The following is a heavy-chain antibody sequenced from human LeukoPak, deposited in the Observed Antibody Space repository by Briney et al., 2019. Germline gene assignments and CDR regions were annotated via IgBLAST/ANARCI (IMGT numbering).Heavy chain of an antibody. CDR3: ARGGDYDILTGYSTAFDY. CDR1: GYTFTDYY. CDR2: INPNSGGT. D-gene: IGHD3-9*01. Sequence: GASVKVSCKTSGYTFTDYYMHWVRQAPGQGLEWMGWINPNSGGTNYAQKFQGRVTMTRDTSISTAYMELSRLRSDDTAVYYCARGGDYDILTGYSTAFDYWGQGTLVTVSS. J-gene: IGHJ4*02. V-gene: IGHV1-2*02.